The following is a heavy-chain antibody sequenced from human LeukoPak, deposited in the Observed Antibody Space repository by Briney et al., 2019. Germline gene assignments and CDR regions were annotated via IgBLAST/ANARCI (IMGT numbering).Heavy chain of an antibody. CDR3: ATEPYLASLES. CDR1: GDTLTDLY. Sequence: ASVKVSCKVSGDTLTDLYLHWVGQAPGKGLEWMGGFDRDEDETLYAQKFQGRFTMTEDKSTDKVYMELSRRRLEDTAVYYCATEPYLASLESWGQGTLVSVSS. V-gene: IGHV1-24*01. J-gene: IGHJ4*02. CDR2: FDRDEDET. D-gene: IGHD5-24*01.